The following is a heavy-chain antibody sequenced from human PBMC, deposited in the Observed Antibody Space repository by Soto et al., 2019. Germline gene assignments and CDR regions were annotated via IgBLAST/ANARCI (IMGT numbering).Heavy chain of an antibody. CDR3: ARDTQVEMATIKDY. Sequence: GGSLRLACAASGFTFSSYAMHWVRQAPGKGLEWVAVISYDGSNKYYADSVKGRFTISRDNSKNTLYLQMNSLRAEDTAVYYCARDTQVEMATIKDYWGGGT. CDR2: ISYDGSNK. CDR1: GFTFSSYA. V-gene: IGHV3-30-3*01. J-gene: IGHJ4*02. D-gene: IGHD5-12*01.